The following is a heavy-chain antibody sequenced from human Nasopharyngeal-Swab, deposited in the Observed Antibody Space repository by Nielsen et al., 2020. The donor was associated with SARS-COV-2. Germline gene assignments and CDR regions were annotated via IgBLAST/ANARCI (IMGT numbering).Heavy chain of an antibody. D-gene: IGHD3-10*01. CDR1: GGSISSGGYY. CDR3: ARSSGFRDGTFDI. CDR2: IYYSGST. J-gene: IGHJ3*02. Sequence: SETLSLTCTVSGGSISSGGYYWSWIRQHPGKGLEWIGYIYYSGSTYYNPSLKSRVTTSVDTSKNQFSLKLNSVTAADTAVYYCARSSGFRDGTFDIWGQGTMVTVSS. V-gene: IGHV4-31*03.